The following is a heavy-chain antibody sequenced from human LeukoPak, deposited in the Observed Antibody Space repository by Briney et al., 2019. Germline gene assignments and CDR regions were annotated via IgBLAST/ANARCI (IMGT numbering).Heavy chain of an antibody. J-gene: IGHJ5*02. CDR2: ISASGGDT. V-gene: IGHV3-23*01. CDR1: GFSFCTYS. CDR3: AKDVRRCNGACT. Sequence: GSLRLSCAASGFSFCTYSFSWVRQAPGKGLEWVSGISASGGDTFYADSVKGRFTISRDNSKNTLSLQMNSLRVEDTAIYYCAKDVRRCNGACTWGQGTLVTVSS. D-gene: IGHD2-8*01.